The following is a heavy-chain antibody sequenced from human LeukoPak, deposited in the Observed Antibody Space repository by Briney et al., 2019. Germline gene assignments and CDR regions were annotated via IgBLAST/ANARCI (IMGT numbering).Heavy chain of an antibody. D-gene: IGHD3-22*01. CDR2: ISGSGGST. Sequence: PGGSLRLSCAASGFTFSSYAMSWVRQAPGKGLEWVSAISGSGGSTCYADSVKGRFTISRDNSKNTLYLQMNSLRAEDTAVYYCAKDLTGDYYDSSAFDYWGQGTLVTVSS. J-gene: IGHJ4*02. V-gene: IGHV3-23*01. CDR3: AKDLTGDYYDSSAFDY. CDR1: GFTFSSYA.